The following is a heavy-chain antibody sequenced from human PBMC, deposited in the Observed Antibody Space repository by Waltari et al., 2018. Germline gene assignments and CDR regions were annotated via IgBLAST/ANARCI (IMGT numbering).Heavy chain of an antibody. CDR1: GFRFSDHW. Sequence: EVELLESVGDLVQLGGSLRLSCAAPGFRFSDHWMHWFRQTPGKGLEWVASIKHDGSEKKYADSVKGRFAVSRDNAKNSLSLQMDSLRADDTAVYFCARGPGRFDFWGQGTLVIVSS. CDR2: IKHDGSEK. J-gene: IGHJ4*02. V-gene: IGHV3-7*01. CDR3: ARGPGRFDF.